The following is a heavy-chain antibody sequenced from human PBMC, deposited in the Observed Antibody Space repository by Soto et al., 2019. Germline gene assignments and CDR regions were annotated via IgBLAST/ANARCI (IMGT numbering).Heavy chain of an antibody. CDR2: INPSGGRT. Sequence: QVQLVQSGAEVKKPGASVKVSCKASGYTFSSYYIHWVRQAPGQGLEWMGIINPSGGRTTYAQRFQGRVTMTRDTSTSTVYIELSSLRYEDTAVYYCARDEGGGYIYGMDVWGQGTTVTVSS. V-gene: IGHV1-46*01. CDR3: ARDEGGGYIYGMDV. D-gene: IGHD3-16*02. CDR1: GYTFSSYY. J-gene: IGHJ6*02.